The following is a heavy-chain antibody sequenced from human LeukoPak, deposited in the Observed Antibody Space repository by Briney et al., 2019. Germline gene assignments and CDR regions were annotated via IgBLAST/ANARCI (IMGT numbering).Heavy chain of an antibody. J-gene: IGHJ4*02. Sequence: ETLSLTCTVSGYSVSSGYFWGWIRQPPGEGLEWIGRIYQSGITYYNPSLRSRITISVDTSKNQLSLKLSSATAADTAMYYCARYDDYNYYFDFWGLGTLVTVSS. CDR1: GYSVSSGYF. CDR3: ARYDDYNYYFDF. V-gene: IGHV4-38-2*02. CDR2: IYQSGIT. D-gene: IGHD5-12*01.